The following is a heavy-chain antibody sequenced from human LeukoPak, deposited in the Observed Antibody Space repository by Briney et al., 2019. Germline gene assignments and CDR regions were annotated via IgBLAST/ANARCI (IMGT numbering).Heavy chain of an antibody. V-gene: IGHV3-7*01. CDR2: IKQDGSEK. D-gene: IGHD3-22*01. Sequence: GGSLRLSCAASGFTFSRYWMSWVRQAPGKGLEWVANIKQDGSEKYYVDSVKGRFTISRDNAKNSLYLQMNSLRAEDTAVYYCARDPNTYYYDSSGYSPDYWGQGTLVTVSS. CDR3: ARDPNTYYYDSSGYSPDY. CDR1: GFTFSRYW. J-gene: IGHJ4*02.